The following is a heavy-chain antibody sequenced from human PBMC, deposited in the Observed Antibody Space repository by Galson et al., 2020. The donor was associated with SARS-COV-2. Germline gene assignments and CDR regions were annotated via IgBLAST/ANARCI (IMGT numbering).Heavy chain of an antibody. Sequence: SVTVSCKASGGTFSSYAISWVRQAPGQGLEWMGGIIPILGIANYAQKFQGRVTITADKSTSTAYMELSSLRSEDTAVYYCASHPTAATHDDYDYYYMDVWGKGTTVTVSS. CDR2: IIPILGIA. CDR1: GGTFSSYA. D-gene: IGHD2-15*01. CDR3: ASHPTAATHDDYDYYYMDV. J-gene: IGHJ6*03. V-gene: IGHV1-69*10.